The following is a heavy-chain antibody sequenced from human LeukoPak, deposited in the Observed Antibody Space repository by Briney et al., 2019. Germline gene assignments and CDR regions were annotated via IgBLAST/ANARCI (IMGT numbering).Heavy chain of an antibody. V-gene: IGHV4-30-2*05. D-gene: IGHD3-22*01. CDR2: IYYSGST. CDR3: ARVGLYYYDSSGYSNLDY. Sequence: PSQTLSLTCTVSGGSISSGGYYWSWIRQPPGKGLEWIGYIYYSGSTYYNPSLKSRVTISVDTSKNQFSLKLSSVTAADTAVYYCARVGLYYYDSSGYSNLDYWGQGTLVTVSS. CDR1: GGSISSGGYY. J-gene: IGHJ4*02.